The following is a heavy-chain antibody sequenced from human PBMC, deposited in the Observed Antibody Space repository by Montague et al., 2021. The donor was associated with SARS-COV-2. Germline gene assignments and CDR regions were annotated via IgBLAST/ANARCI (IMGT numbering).Heavy chain of an antibody. CDR2: IYSAGSST. CDR1: GFTFSSYV. J-gene: IGHJ6*02. V-gene: IGHV3-23*03. CDR3: AKDSYYYGLGYGMDV. D-gene: IGHD3-10*01. Sequence: SLRLSCAASGFTFSSYVMSWVRQPPGKGLEWVSLIYSAGSSTSYADSVKGRFTISRDNSKNVLYLQMNSLRAEDTALYYCAKDSYYYGLGYGMDVWGQGTTVTVSS.